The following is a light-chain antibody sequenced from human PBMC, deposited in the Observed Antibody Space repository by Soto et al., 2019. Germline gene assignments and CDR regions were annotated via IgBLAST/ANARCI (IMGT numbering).Light chain of an antibody. CDR3: QQYETFSGT. J-gene: IGKJ1*01. V-gene: IGKV1-5*01. CDR2: DAS. CDR1: QGISTW. Sequence: DIQMTQSPYTLSASVGDRVTITCRASQGISTWLAWYQQKPGTAPKLLIYDASSLESGVPSRFSGSGSGTEFTLTISSLQPDDYATYYCQQYETFSGTFGPGTKVEI.